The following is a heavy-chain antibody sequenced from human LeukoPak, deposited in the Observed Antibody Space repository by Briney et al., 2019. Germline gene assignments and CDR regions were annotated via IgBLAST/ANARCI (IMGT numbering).Heavy chain of an antibody. D-gene: IGHD3-9*01. J-gene: IGHJ3*02. CDR2: ISTDNGDT. V-gene: IGHV1-18*01. Sequence: ASVKVSCKSTGYTFTTYGITWVRQAPGQGLEWMGWISTDNGDTNYAQKLQGRLAMTTDTSTSTAYMELRSLRSDDTAVYYCARANYNILTGYVAYASDIWGQGTMVAVSS. CDR1: GYTFTTYG. CDR3: ARANYNILTGYVAYASDI.